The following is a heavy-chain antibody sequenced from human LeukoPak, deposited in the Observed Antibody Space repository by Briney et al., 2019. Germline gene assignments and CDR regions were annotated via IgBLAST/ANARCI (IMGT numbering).Heavy chain of an antibody. CDR2: ISSSSSTI. Sequence: TGGSLRLSCAGSGFTFSTFSMNWVRQAPGKGPEWVSYISSSSSTIYYADSVKGRFTISRDNAKNSLYLQMNSLRAEDTAVYYCARVRISSGPGGYYFDYWGQGTLVTVSS. J-gene: IGHJ4*02. CDR3: ARVRISSGPGGYYFDY. D-gene: IGHD6-19*01. V-gene: IGHV3-48*04. CDR1: GFTFSTFS.